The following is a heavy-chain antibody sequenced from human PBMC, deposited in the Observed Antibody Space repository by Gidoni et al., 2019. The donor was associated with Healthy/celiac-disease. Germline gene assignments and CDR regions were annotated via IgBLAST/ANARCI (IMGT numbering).Heavy chain of an antibody. D-gene: IGHD3-22*01. Sequence: QVPLVQSGAEVKKPVASVKVSCKDSGYTLPGYYMHWVRQAPGQGLEWMGWLNPNSGGTNYAQKFQGRVTMTRDTSISTAYMELSRLRSDDTAVYYCADSSGQEEFQHWGQGTLVTVSS. V-gene: IGHV1-2*02. CDR3: ADSSGQEEFQH. CDR2: LNPNSGGT. J-gene: IGHJ1*01. CDR1: GYTLPGYY.